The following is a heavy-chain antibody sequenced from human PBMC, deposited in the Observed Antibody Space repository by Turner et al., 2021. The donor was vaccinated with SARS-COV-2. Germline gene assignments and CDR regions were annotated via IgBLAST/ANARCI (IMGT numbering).Heavy chain of an antibody. CDR2: MKPNSGNT. CDR3: ARAAQLTVWFDP. D-gene: IGHD6-25*01. CDR1: GGTFSSYA. Sequence: QVQLVQSGAEVKKPGSSVKVSCKASGGTFSSYAISWVRQAPGQGLEWMGWMKPNSGNTGYAQKFQGSVTMTRNTSISTAYMELSSLRSEDTAVYYCARAAQLTVWFDPWGQGTLVTVSS. J-gene: IGHJ5*02. V-gene: IGHV1-8*02.